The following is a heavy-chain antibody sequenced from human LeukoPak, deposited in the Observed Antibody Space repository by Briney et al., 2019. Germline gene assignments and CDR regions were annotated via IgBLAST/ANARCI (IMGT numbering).Heavy chain of an antibody. Sequence: ASVKVSCKASGGTFSSYAISWVRQAPGQGLEWMGGIIPIFGTANYAQKFQGRGTITADESTSTAYMELRSLRSEDTAVYYCAPTPAGVAADGPLIDYWGQGTLVIVSS. CDR1: GGTFSSYA. CDR3: APTPAGVAADGPLIDY. V-gene: IGHV1-69*13. J-gene: IGHJ4*02. CDR2: IIPIFGTA. D-gene: IGHD6-13*01.